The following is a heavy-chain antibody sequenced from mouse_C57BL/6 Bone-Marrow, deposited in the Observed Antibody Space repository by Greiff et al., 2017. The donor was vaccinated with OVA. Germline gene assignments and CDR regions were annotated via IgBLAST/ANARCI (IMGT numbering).Heavy chain of an antibody. Sequence: EVQLVESGGGLVQPKGSLKLSCAASGFSFNTYAMNWVRQAPGEGLEWVARIRSKSKNYATYYADSMKDRFTISRDDAESMLYLQMNNLKTEDTAMYYCVRHYGSTYYAMDYWGQGTSVTVSS. V-gene: IGHV10-1*01. CDR2: IRSKSKNYAT. J-gene: IGHJ4*01. CDR3: VRHYGSTYYAMDY. CDR1: GFSFNTYA. D-gene: IGHD1-1*01.